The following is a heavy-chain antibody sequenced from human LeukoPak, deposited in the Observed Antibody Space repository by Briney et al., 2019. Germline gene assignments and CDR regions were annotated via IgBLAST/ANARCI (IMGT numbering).Heavy chain of an antibody. CDR3: ARGGSSWSRYAFDI. CDR2: IWYDGSNK. Sequence: TGGSLRLSCAASGFTFSDYYMSWIRQAPGKGLEWVAVIWYDGSNKYYADSVKGRFTISRDNSKNTLYLQMNSLRAEDTAVYYCARGGSSWSRYAFDIWGQGTMVTVSS. CDR1: GFTFSDYY. J-gene: IGHJ3*02. V-gene: IGHV3-33*08. D-gene: IGHD6-13*01.